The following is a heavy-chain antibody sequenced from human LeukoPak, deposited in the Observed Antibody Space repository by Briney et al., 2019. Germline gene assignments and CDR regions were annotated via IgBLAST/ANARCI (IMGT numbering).Heavy chain of an antibody. CDR3: ARAVAGRLDY. D-gene: IGHD6-19*01. CDR1: GDSVSSNSVA. CDR2: TYYRSKWYN. V-gene: IGHV6-1*01. J-gene: IGHJ4*02. Sequence: SQTLSLTCGISGDSVSSNSVAWTWIRQSPSRGLEWLGRTYYRSKWYNDYAVSVKSRITINADTSKNQFSLQLNSVTPEDTAVYSCARAVAGRLDYWGQGTLVTVSS.